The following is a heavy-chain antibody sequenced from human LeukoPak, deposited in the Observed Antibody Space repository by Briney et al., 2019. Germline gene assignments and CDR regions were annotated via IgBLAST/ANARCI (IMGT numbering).Heavy chain of an antibody. CDR2: LSGTGGST. Sequence: GGSLRLSCAASGFTFSSYAMSWVRQAPGKGLEWVSALSGTGGSTYYADSVKGRFTISRDNSKNTLYLQMNSLRAEDTAVYYCAKAPSGYYDTSGPKWSDYWGQGTLVTVSS. V-gene: IGHV3-23*01. CDR3: AKAPSGYYDTSGPKWSDY. CDR1: GFTFSSYA. J-gene: IGHJ4*02. D-gene: IGHD3-22*01.